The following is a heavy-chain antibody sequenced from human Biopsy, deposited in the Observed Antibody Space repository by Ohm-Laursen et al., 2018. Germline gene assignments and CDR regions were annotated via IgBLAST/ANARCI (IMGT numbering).Heavy chain of an antibody. CDR2: ISGSSTS. D-gene: IGHD2-2*01. V-gene: IGHV3-23*01. CDR3: ARAPAHTFPVNFFDY. J-gene: IGHJ4*02. Sequence: SLRLSCAASGFTFSSHAMSWVRQAPGKGLEWVSAISGSSTSYYADSVKGRFTISRDNSKNTLYLQMNSLRADDTAVYYCARAPAHTFPVNFFDYWGQGTLVTVSS. CDR1: GFTFSSHA.